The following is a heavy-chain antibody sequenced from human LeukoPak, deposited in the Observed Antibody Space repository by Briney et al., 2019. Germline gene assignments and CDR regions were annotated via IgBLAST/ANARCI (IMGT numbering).Heavy chain of an antibody. J-gene: IGHJ4*02. V-gene: IGHV1-2*02. CDR3: ARGKQWLVSFDY. CDR1: GYTFTGYY. CDR2: INPNSGGT. D-gene: IGHD6-19*01. Sequence: ASVKVSCKASGYTFTGYYMHWVRQAPGQGLEWMGWINPNSGGTNYAQKFQGRVTMTRDTSINTAYMELSSLRSEDTAVYYCARGKQWLVSFDYWGQGTLVTVSS.